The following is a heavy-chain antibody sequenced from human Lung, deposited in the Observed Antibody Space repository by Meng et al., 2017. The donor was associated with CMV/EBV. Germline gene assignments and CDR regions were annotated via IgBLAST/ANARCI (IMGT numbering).Heavy chain of an antibody. CDR1: GGSLGDYF. D-gene: IGHD3-16*01. CDR3: ARMIMNNYDYHFAMDV. Sequence: SXTXSLXXTVYGGSLGDYFWTWIRQPPGKGLEWIGEIDHSGSTKYNPSLKSRATISDDASKNQLSLKLRSLTAADTAVYYCARMIMNNYDYHFAMDVWGQGTSVTVSS. J-gene: IGHJ6*02. CDR2: IDHSGST. V-gene: IGHV4-34*01.